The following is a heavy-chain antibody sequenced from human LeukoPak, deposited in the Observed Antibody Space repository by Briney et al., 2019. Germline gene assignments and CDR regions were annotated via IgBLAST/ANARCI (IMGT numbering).Heavy chain of an antibody. CDR1: GGSISTYY. V-gene: IGHV4-59*01. Sequence: KPSETLSLTCTVSGGSISTYYWSWIRQPPGKRLEWIGYIFYSGSTSYNPSLKSRVTISVDTFRNQFSLKLTSVTAADTAIYYCAKSDYYGASDYWGQGTLVTVSS. CDR3: AKSDYYGASDY. J-gene: IGHJ4*02. CDR2: IFYSGST. D-gene: IGHD3-10*01.